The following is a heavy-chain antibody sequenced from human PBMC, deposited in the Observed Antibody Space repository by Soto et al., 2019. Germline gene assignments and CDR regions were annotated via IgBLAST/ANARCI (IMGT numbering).Heavy chain of an antibody. V-gene: IGHV4-59*01. J-gene: IGHJ4*02. CDR1: GGSMSNND. CDR3: ARGGWYNDY. CDR2: IYYSGST. Sequence: SETLSLTCTVSGGSMSNNDWSWFRQPPGKGLEWNGYIYYSGSTSYNPSLQSRVAMSVDTSKIQFSLKLNSVSAADTAVYYCARGGWYNDYWGQGTLVTVSS. D-gene: IGHD6-19*01.